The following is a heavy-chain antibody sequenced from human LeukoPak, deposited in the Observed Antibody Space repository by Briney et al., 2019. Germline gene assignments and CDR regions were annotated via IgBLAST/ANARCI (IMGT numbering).Heavy chain of an antibody. CDR2: ISYDGSNK. V-gene: IGHV3-30-3*01. Sequence: GGSLRLSCAASGFTFSNYAMHWVRQAPGKGLEWVAVISYDGSNKYYADSVKGRFIISRDNSKNTLYLQMNNLRVEDTAVYYCARDPAMVRGVKYYFDYWGQGTLVTVSS. D-gene: IGHD3-10*01. CDR1: GFTFSNYA. CDR3: ARDPAMVRGVKYYFDY. J-gene: IGHJ4*02.